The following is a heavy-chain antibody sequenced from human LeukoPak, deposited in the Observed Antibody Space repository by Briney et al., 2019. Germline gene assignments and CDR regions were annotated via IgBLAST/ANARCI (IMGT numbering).Heavy chain of an antibody. CDR1: GYTFTSYG. Sequence: ASVKVSCQASGYTFTSYGISWVRQAPGQGLEWMGWISAYNGNKNYAQKLQGRVTMTTDTSTRTAYMERRSLRSDDTAVYYCARERYSGYDLVDYWGQGTLVTVSS. D-gene: IGHD5-12*01. J-gene: IGHJ4*02. CDR3: ARERYSGYDLVDY. V-gene: IGHV1-18*01. CDR2: ISAYNGNK.